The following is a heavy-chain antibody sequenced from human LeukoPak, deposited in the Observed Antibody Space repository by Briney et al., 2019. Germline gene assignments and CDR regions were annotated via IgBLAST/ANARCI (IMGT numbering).Heavy chain of an antibody. J-gene: IGHJ4*02. Sequence: PSQTLSLTCTVSGGSISSGGYYWSWIRQPPGKGLEWIGYIYHSGSTYYNPSLKSRVTISVDRSKNQFSLKLSSVTAADTAVYYCAKETTVAGFYPYFDYWGQGTLVTVSS. CDR2: IYHSGST. D-gene: IGHD6-19*01. V-gene: IGHV4-30-2*01. CDR3: AKETTVAGFYPYFDY. CDR1: GGSISSGGYY.